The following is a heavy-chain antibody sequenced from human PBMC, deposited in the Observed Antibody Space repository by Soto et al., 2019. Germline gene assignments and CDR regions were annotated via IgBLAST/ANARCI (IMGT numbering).Heavy chain of an antibody. CDR3: ARHLRYNWNYGRFDP. V-gene: IGHV4-39*01. J-gene: IGHJ5*02. Sequence: SATLSLTCTVSGGSISSSSYYWGWIRQPPGKGLEWIGSIYYSGSTYYNPSLKSRVTISVDTSKNQFSLKLSSVTAADTAVYYCARHLRYNWNYGRFDPWGQGTLVTVSS. CDR1: GGSISSSSYY. CDR2: IYYSGST. D-gene: IGHD1-7*01.